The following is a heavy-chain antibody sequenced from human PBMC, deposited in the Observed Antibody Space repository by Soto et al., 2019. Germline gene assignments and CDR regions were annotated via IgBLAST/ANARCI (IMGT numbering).Heavy chain of an antibody. J-gene: IGHJ4*02. Sequence: QVQLVQSGAEVKKPGASVKVSCKASGYTFTSYDINWERQATGQGLEWMGWMNPNSGNTGYAHKFQGRVTMTRNTSISTAYIELSSLRSDDTAVYYCSSSRYCDNVDYWGQGILVTVSS. CDR2: MNPNSGNT. CDR1: GYTFTSYD. D-gene: IGHD4-17*01. CDR3: SSSRYCDNVDY. V-gene: IGHV1-8*01.